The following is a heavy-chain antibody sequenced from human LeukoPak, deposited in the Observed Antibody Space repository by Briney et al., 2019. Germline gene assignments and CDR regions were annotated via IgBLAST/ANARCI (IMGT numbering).Heavy chain of an antibody. CDR2: IYYSGST. CDR1: GGSISSGDYY. J-gene: IGHJ3*02. D-gene: IGHD3-3*01. CDR3: AREAYYDFWSGLDAFDI. Sequence: SETLSLTCTVSGGSISSGDYYWSWIRQPPGKGLEWIGYIYYSGSTYYNPSLKSRVTISVDTSKNQFSLKLSSVTAADTAVYYCAREAYYDFWSGLDAFDIWGQGTMVTVSS. V-gene: IGHV4-30-4*01.